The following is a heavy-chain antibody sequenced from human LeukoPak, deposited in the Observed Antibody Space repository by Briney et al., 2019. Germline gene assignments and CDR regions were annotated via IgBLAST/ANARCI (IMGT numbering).Heavy chain of an antibody. CDR1: GVTFSAYW. V-gene: IGHV3-74*01. Sequence: HGVSLRLSCAASGVTFSAYWMHWVRQAPGKGLVWVSRINSDGSSTSYADSVKGRFTISRDNAKNTLYLQMNSLRAEDTAVYYCARDRGRSGAGIVDYWGQGTLVTVSS. J-gene: IGHJ4*02. CDR3: ARDRGRSGAGIVDY. D-gene: IGHD2-15*01. CDR2: INSDGSST.